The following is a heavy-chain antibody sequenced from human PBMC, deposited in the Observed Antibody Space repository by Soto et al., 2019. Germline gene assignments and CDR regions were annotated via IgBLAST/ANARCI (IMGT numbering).Heavy chain of an antibody. V-gene: IGHV4-39*01. Sequence: SETLSLTCTVSSGSISSTIYSWDWIRQPPGKGLEWIGSIFYSGSTYYNPSLKSRVTISVDTSKNQFSLKLSSVTAADTAVYYCARHYDILTGYSPIDYWGQGTLVTVSS. CDR1: SGSISSTIYS. CDR2: IFYSGST. CDR3: ARHYDILTGYSPIDY. D-gene: IGHD3-9*01. J-gene: IGHJ4*02.